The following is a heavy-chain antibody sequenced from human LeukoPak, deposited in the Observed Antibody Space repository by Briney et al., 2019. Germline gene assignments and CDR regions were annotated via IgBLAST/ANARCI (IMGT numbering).Heavy chain of an antibody. J-gene: IGHJ3*02. CDR3: TTLVGGAFDI. V-gene: IGHV3-15*07. Sequence: GGSLRLSCAASGFIFNNAWMTWVRQAPGKGLEWVGRIKSKTVGGTTDYAAPVKGRFTISRDDSKNTLYLQMNSLKTEDTAVYYCTTLVGGAFDIWGQGTMSPSLQ. D-gene: IGHD1-26*01. CDR2: IKSKTVGGTT. CDR1: GFIFNNAW.